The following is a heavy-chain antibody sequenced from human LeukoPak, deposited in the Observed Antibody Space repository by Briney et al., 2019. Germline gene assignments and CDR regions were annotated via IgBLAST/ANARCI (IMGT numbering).Heavy chain of an antibody. D-gene: IGHD6-19*01. Sequence: GGSLRLSCAASGFTFSSYTMNWVRQAPGKGLEWVSSISSSSSYIYYADSVKGRFAISRDNAKNSLYLQMNSLRPEDTALYYCAKPRNSGWYLSFFDYWGQGTLVTVSS. CDR2: ISSSSSYI. V-gene: IGHV3-21*04. CDR1: GFTFSSYT. J-gene: IGHJ4*02. CDR3: AKPRNSGWYLSFFDY.